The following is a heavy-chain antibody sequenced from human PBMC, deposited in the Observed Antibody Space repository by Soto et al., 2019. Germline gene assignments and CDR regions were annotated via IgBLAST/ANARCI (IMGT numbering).Heavy chain of an antibody. CDR1: GFSPSTSGVG. Sequence: SGPTLVNPTQTLTLTCTFSGFSPSTSGVGVGWIRQPPGKALEWLALIYWDDDKRYSPSLKSRLTITKDTSKNQVVLTMTNMDPVDTATYYCARGTLLYISCWQSLLASVYYWGQGTLVPVSS. J-gene: IGHJ4*02. V-gene: IGHV2-5*02. CDR2: IYWDDDK. D-gene: IGHD6-13*01. CDR3: ARGTLLYISCWQSLLASVYY.